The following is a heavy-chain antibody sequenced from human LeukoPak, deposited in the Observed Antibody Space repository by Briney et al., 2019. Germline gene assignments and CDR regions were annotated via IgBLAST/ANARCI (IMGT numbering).Heavy chain of an antibody. CDR3: ARDRRVGATKVDAFDI. D-gene: IGHD1-26*01. Sequence: SETLSLACTVSGGSISSGGYYWSWIRQPPGKGLEWIGYIYHSGSTYYNPSLKSRVTISVDRSKNQFSLKLSSVTAADTAVYYCARDRRVGATKVDAFDIWGQGTMVTVSS. J-gene: IGHJ3*02. V-gene: IGHV4-30-2*01. CDR1: GGSISSGGYY. CDR2: IYHSGST.